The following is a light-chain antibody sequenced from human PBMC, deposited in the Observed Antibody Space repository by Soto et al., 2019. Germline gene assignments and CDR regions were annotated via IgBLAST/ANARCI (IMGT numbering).Light chain of an antibody. CDR2: AAS. V-gene: IGKV1-9*01. CDR3: QQRNSYPIT. J-gene: IGKJ5*01. Sequence: DIPLTQSPSFLSASVGDRVTITYRASQDISSYLAWYQQKPGKAPKLLIYAASTLQSGVPSRFSGSGSGREFTLTISSLQPEDFATYYCQQRNSYPITFGQGTRLEIK. CDR1: QDISSY.